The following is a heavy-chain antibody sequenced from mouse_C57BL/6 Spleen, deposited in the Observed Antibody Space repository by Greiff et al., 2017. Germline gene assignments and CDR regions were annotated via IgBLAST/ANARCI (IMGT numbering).Heavy chain of an antibody. CDR3: ASYGRTLYFDY. CDR2: IDPSGSYT. J-gene: IGHJ2*01. CDR1: GYTFTSYW. Sequence: QVQLQQPGAELVKPGASVKLSCKASGYTFTSYWMQWVKQRPGQGLEWIGEIDPSGSYTNYNEKFKGKATLTVDTSSSTAYMQLSSLTSEDSAVYYCASYGRTLYFDYWGQGTTLTVSS. V-gene: IGHV1-50*01. D-gene: IGHD1-2*01.